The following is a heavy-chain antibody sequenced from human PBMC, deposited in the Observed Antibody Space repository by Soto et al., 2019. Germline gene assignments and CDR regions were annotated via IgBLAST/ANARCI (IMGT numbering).Heavy chain of an antibody. CDR3: ARRASYYDFWRGYYQGAADYYYYMDV. D-gene: IGHD3-3*01. CDR1: GGSISSYY. J-gene: IGHJ6*03. Sequence: QVQLQESGPGLVKPSETLSLTCTVSGGSISSYYWSWIRQPPGKGLEWIGYIYYSGSTNYNPSLKSRVTISVDTSKNQSSLKLSSVTAADTAVYYCARRASYYDFWRGYYQGAADYYYYMDVWGKGTTVTVSS. CDR2: IYYSGST. V-gene: IGHV4-59*08.